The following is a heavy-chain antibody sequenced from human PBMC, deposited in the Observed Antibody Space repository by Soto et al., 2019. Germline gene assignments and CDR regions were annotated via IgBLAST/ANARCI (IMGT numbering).Heavy chain of an antibody. CDR1: GYTFTGYY. V-gene: IGHV1-2*04. CDR2: INPNSGGT. J-gene: IGHJ6*03. CDR3: ARANYDFWSGYNYYYYMDV. D-gene: IGHD3-3*01. Sequence: GASVKVSCKASGYTFTGYYMHWVRQAPGQGLEWMGWINPNSGGTNYAQKFQGWVTMTRDTSISTAYMELSRLRSDDTAVYYCARANYDFWSGYNYYYYMDVWGKGTTVTVSS.